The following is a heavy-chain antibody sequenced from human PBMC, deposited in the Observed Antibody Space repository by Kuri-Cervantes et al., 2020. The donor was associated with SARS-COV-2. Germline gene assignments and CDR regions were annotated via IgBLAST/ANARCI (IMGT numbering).Heavy chain of an antibody. CDR1: GFTFSSYW. V-gene: IGHV3-74*01. D-gene: IGHD5-18*01. CDR2: INSDGSST. Sequence: GGSLRLSCAASGFTFSSYWMHWVRQAPGKGQVWVSRINSDGSSTSYADSVKGRFTISRDNAKNTLYLQMNSLRAEDTAVYYCARGIQLWSGGLYYYGMDVWGQGTTVTVSS. CDR3: ARGIQLWSGGLYYYGMDV. J-gene: IGHJ6*02.